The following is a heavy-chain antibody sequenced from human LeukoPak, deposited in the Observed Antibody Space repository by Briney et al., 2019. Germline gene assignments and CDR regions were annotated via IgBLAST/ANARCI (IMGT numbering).Heavy chain of an antibody. Sequence: PSETLSLTCAVSGGFISSGGYSLSWIRQPPGKGLEWIGYIYHSGSTYYNPSLKSRVTISVDTSKNQFSLKLSSVTAADTAVYYCARRIWPLDQGIVLDGYYFDYWGQGTLVTVSS. CDR1: GGFISSGGYS. CDR3: ARRIWPLDQGIVLDGYYFDY. J-gene: IGHJ4*02. V-gene: IGHV4-30-2*03. D-gene: IGHD3-10*01. CDR2: IYHSGST.